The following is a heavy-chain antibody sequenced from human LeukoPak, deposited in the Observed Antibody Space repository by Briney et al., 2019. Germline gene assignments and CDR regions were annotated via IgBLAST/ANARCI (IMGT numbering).Heavy chain of an antibody. V-gene: IGHV4-61*02. Sequence: SETLSLTCTVSGGSISSGSYYWSWIRQPAGKGLEWIGRIYTSGSTNYNPSLKSRVTISVDTSKNKLSLKLSSVTAADTAVYYCARERAPIVVVPAARDFDYWGQGTLVTVSS. CDR1: GGSISSGSYY. CDR2: IYTSGST. J-gene: IGHJ4*02. D-gene: IGHD2-2*01. CDR3: ARERAPIVVVPAARDFDY.